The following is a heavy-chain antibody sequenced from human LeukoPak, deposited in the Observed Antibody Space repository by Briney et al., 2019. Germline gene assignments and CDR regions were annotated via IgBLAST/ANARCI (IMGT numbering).Heavy chain of an antibody. V-gene: IGHV4-61*01. CDR3: ARDEFSYFDY. Sequence: SETLSLTCTVSGGSVSSGSYYWSWIRQPPGKGLEWIGYIYYSGSTNYNPSLKSRVTISVDTSKNQFSLKLSSVTAGDTAVYYCARDEFSYFDYWGQGTLVTVSS. J-gene: IGHJ4*02. CDR2: IYYSGST. CDR1: GGSVSSGSYY.